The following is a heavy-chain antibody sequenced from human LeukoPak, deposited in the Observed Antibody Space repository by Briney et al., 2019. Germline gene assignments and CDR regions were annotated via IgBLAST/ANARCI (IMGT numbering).Heavy chain of an antibody. CDR3: AGEVRGFTAMVRGYSYYYMDV. D-gene: IGHD5-18*01. CDR2: IYTSGST. Sequence: SETLSLTCTVSGDSISSYYWSWIRQPAGKGLEWIGRIYTSGSTNYNPSLKSRVTMSVDTSKNHFSLKLSSVTAADTAVYYCAGEVRGFTAMVRGYSYYYMDVWGKGTTVTISS. V-gene: IGHV4-4*07. J-gene: IGHJ6*03. CDR1: GDSISSYY.